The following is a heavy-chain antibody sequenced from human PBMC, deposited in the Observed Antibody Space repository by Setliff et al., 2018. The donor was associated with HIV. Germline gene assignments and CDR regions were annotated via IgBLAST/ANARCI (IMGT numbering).Heavy chain of an antibody. CDR3: ARDRGGAAAGGYYYMDV. CDR1: GGSISSGGYY. V-gene: IGHV4-39*07. Sequence: SETLSLTCTVSGGSISSGGYYWSWIRQPPGKGLEWIGSIYYSGSTYYNPSLKSLVTISVDTSKNQFSLKLSSVTAADTAVYYCARDRGGAAAGGYYYMDVWGKGTTVTVSS. D-gene: IGHD6-13*01. J-gene: IGHJ6*03. CDR2: IYYSGST.